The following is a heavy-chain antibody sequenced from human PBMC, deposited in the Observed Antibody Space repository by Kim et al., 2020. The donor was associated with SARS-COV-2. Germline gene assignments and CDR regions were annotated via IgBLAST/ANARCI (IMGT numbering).Heavy chain of an antibody. Sequence: GGSLRLSCAASGFTFSSYEMNWVRQAPGKGLEWVSYISSSGSTIYYADSVKGRFTISRDNAKNSLYLQMNSLRAEDTAVYYCARGYDESPGYSYGRFLDYWGQGTLVTVSS. CDR1: GFTFSSYE. CDR3: ARGYDESPGYSYGRFLDY. CDR2: ISSSGSTI. J-gene: IGHJ4*02. V-gene: IGHV3-48*03. D-gene: IGHD5-18*01.